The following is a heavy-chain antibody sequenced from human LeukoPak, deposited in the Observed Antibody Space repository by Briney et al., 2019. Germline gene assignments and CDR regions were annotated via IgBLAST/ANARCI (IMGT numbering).Heavy chain of an antibody. Sequence: GGSLRLSCAASGFTFSSYWMNWVRQAPGKGLEWVSSISSSSSYIYYADSVKGRFTISRDNAKNSLYLQMNSLRAEDTAVYYCAGGSSTTWYYFDYWGQGTLVTVSS. CDR3: AGGSSTTWYYFDY. CDR1: GFTFSSYW. J-gene: IGHJ4*02. D-gene: IGHD5-12*01. CDR2: ISSSSSYI. V-gene: IGHV3-21*01.